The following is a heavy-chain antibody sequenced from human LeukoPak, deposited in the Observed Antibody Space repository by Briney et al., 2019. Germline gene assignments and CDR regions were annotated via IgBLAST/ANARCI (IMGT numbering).Heavy chain of an antibody. Sequence: GGSLRLSCAVSGFTLTDKYMSWIRQAPGKGLEWVAYINNVGNIIYYADSVKGRFTISRDNAKQSLYLQMNSLRAEDTAVYYCARDQATPTYYDILTGYSWGQGTLVTVSS. J-gene: IGHJ5*02. CDR2: INNVGNII. CDR3: ARDQATPTYYDILTGYS. D-gene: IGHD3-9*01. V-gene: IGHV3-11*04. CDR1: GFTLTDKY.